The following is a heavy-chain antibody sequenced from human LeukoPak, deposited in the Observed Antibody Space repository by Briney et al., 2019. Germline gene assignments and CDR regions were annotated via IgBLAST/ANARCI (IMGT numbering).Heavy chain of an antibody. Sequence: ASVKVSCKASGGTFSSYAISWVRQAPGQGLEWMGRIIPIFGIANYAQKFQGRVTITADKSTSTAYMELSSLRSEDTAVYYCARTGYCSGGSCPDYFDYWGQGTLVTVSS. CDR2: IIPIFGIA. D-gene: IGHD2-15*01. CDR3: ARTGYCSGGSCPDYFDY. J-gene: IGHJ4*02. V-gene: IGHV1-69*04. CDR1: GGTFSSYA.